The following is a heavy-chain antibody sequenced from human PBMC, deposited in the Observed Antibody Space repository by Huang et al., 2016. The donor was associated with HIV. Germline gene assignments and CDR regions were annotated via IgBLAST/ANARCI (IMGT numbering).Heavy chain of an antibody. CDR1: GGSISTSGYY. J-gene: IGHJ4*02. Sequence: QLQLQESGPGLVKPSETLSLTCTVSGGSISTSGYYWGWIRRPPGKGLEWIGRIYYSGSNSNNPALKSRVTISVDTSKSQFSLKLSSVTAADTAVYYCARQDTSGWYADPYYFDYWGQGTLVTVSS. D-gene: IGHD6-19*01. CDR3: ARQDTSGWYADPYYFDY. CDR2: IYYSGSN. V-gene: IGHV4-39*01.